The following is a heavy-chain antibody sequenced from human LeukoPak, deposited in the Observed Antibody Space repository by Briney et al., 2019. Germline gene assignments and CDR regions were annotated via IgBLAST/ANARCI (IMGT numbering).Heavy chain of an antibody. V-gene: IGHV4-59*08. CDR3: ARHLVTSGYDYVWGSYRAHFDY. CDR2: IYYSGST. Sequence: SETLSLTCTVSGGSISSYYWSWIRQPPGKGLEWIGYIYYSGSTNYNPSLKSRVTISVDTSKNQFSLKLSSVTAADTVVYYCARHLVTSGYDYVWGSYRAHFDYWGQGTLVTVSS. CDR1: GGSISSYY. D-gene: IGHD3-16*02. J-gene: IGHJ4*02.